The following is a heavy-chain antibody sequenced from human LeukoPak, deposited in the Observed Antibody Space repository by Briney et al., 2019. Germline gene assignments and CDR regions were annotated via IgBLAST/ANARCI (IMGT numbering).Heavy chain of an antibody. D-gene: IGHD2-15*01. V-gene: IGHV4-59*08. J-gene: IGHJ2*01. CDR3: ARRVYCSGGSCYRYWYFDL. Sequence: PSETLSLTCTVSGGSISSYYWSWTRQPPGKGLEWLGYIYYSGSTNYNPSLKSRVTISVDTSKNQFSLKLSSVTAADTAVYYCARRVYCSGGSCYRYWYFDLWGRGTLVTVSS. CDR1: GGSISSYY. CDR2: IYYSGST.